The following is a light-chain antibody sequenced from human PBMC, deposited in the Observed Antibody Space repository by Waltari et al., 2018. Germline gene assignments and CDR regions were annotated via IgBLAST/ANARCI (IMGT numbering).Light chain of an antibody. Sequence: AIRITQSPSSLSASTGDRVTITCRASQGISSYLAWYQQKPGKAPKLLIYAASTLQSGVPSRFSGSGSGTDFTLTISSLEPEDFAVYYCQQRNNWPLTFGGGTKVEI. CDR2: AAS. V-gene: IGKV1-8*01. CDR1: QGISSY. J-gene: IGKJ4*01. CDR3: QQRNNWPLT.